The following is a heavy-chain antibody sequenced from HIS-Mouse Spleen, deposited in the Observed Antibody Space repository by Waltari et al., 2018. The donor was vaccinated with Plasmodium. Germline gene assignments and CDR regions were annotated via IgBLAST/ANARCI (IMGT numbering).Heavy chain of an antibody. CDR1: GGSFSGYY. CDR2: INHSGST. V-gene: IGHV4-34*01. J-gene: IGHJ4*02. CDR3: ARGRRIVVVTAPRGFFDY. Sequence: QVQLQQWGAGLLKPSETLSLTCAAYGGSFSGYYWSWIRQPPGKGLEWIGEINHSGSTNYNPSLKSRVTISVDTSKNQFSLKLSSVTAADTAVYYCARGRRIVVVTAPRGFFDYWGQGTLVTVSS. D-gene: IGHD2-21*02.